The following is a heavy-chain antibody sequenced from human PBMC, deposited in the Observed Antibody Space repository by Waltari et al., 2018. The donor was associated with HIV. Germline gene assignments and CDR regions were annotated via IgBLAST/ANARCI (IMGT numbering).Heavy chain of an antibody. J-gene: IGHJ6*02. CDR3: ATGGGTTSIQLYDLDV. CDR1: GYTLTELS. D-gene: IGHD1-26*01. CDR2: VDPEDDET. Sequence: QVQLMQSGAEVKKPGASVKVSCKVFGYTLTELSMHWVRQAPGKGLEWMGGVDPEDDETIYAQKFQGRGTMTEDTSTDSAYMELSSLTSEDTAVYYCATGGGTTSIQLYDLDVWGQGTTVTVSS. V-gene: IGHV1-24*01.